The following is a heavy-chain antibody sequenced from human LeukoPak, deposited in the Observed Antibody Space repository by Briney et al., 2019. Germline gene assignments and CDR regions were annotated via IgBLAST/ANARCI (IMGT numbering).Heavy chain of an antibody. D-gene: IGHD5-18*01. CDR1: GFIFGDHA. V-gene: IGHV3-49*04. CDR3: TSGPIQLWLHNGMDV. CDR2: IRSKAFGATT. Sequence: GGSLRLSCTGSGFIFGDHAMGWVRRAPGKGLEWVGFIRSKAFGATTEYAASVKGRFTISRDDSNGIAYLQMDSLKTEDTGVYYCTSGPIQLWLHNGMDVWGQGTTVTVSS. J-gene: IGHJ6*02.